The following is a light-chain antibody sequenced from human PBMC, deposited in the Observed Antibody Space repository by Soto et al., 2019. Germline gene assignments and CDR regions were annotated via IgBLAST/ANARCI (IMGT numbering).Light chain of an antibody. Sequence: EIVMTQSPATLSVSPGERATLSCRASQSVKNYLAWYQQKPGQAPRLLIYGASTRATGIPARFSGSGSGTEFNLTISSLQSEDFAVYYCQQYSDWPLTFGGGTKVEIK. V-gene: IGKV3-15*01. CDR3: QQYSDWPLT. CDR2: GAS. J-gene: IGKJ4*01. CDR1: QSVKNY.